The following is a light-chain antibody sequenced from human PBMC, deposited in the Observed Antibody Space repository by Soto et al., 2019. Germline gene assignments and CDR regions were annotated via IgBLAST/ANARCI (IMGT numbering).Light chain of an antibody. V-gene: IGKV3-20*01. CDR1: ETVHSNY. Sequence: EFVLTQSPGTLSLSPGERATLSCRASETVHSNYLAWYQQKPGQAPRLLIYGASSRATDIPGRFSGSGSGTDFTLTISRLEPEDFEVYYCQDYGRSLRAFGQGTKVDIK. CDR3: QDYGRSLRA. CDR2: GAS. J-gene: IGKJ1*01.